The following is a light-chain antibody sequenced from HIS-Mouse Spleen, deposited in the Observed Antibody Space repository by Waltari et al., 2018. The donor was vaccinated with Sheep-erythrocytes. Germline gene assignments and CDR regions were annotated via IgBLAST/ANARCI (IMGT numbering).Light chain of an antibody. CDR2: QES. V-gene: IGLV3-1*01. CDR1: TLGDKY. CDR3: CSYAGSYNHV. J-gene: IGLJ1*01. Sequence: SYELTQPPSVSVSPGQTASITCSGDTLGDKYACWYQQKPGQSPVLVIYQESKRPSGIPDRFSGSKSGNTASLTISGLQAEDEADYYCCSYAGSYNHVFATGTKVTVL.